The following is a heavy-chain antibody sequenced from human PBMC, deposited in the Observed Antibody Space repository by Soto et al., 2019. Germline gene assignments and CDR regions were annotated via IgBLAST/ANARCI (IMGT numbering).Heavy chain of an antibody. J-gene: IGHJ3*02. CDR2: INAGNGNT. CDR1: GYTFTSYA. D-gene: IGHD2-15*01. V-gene: IGHV1-3*01. Sequence: ASVKVSCKASGYTFTSYAMHWVRQAPGQRLEWMGWINAGNGNTKYSQKFQGRVTITRDTSASTAYMELSSLRSEDTAVYYCARDDRHCSGGSCYPSFAFDIWGQGTMVTV. CDR3: ARDDRHCSGGSCYPSFAFDI.